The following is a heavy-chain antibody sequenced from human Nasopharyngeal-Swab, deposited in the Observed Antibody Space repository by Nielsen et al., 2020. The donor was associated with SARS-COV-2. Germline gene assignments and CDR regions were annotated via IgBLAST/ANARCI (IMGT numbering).Heavy chain of an antibody. CDR2: MNPLSDNT. Sequence: ASVKVSCKASGYTFGSYHINWVRQASEQGPEWMGWMNPLSDNTGYAQKFQGRATMTTNTSISTAYMELSSLRSQDTAVYYCARGHPLDAFDIWGQGTMVTVSS. CDR3: ARGHPLDAFDI. CDR1: GYTFGSYH. J-gene: IGHJ3*02. V-gene: IGHV1-8*01.